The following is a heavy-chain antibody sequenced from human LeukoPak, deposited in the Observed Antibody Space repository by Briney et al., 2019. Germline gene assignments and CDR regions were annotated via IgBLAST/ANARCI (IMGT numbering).Heavy chain of an antibody. J-gene: IGHJ4*02. CDR1: GFTFSSYA. CDR3: ARAGGARKWEFFMAFDY. Sequence: GGSLRLSCAASGFTFSSYAMSWVRQAPGKGLEWVSAISGSGGSTYYADSVKGRFTISRDNSKNTLYLQMNSLRAEDTAVYYCARAGGARKWEFFMAFDYWGQGTLVTVSS. D-gene: IGHD1-26*01. V-gene: IGHV3-23*01. CDR2: ISGSGGST.